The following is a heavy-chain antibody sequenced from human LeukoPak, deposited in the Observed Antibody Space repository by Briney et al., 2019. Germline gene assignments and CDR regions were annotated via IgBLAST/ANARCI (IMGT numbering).Heavy chain of an antibody. CDR2: INPSGGST. CDR1: GYTFTGYY. CDR3: ARDRYYDSSGYYYVLDAFDI. D-gene: IGHD3-22*01. V-gene: IGHV1-46*01. Sequence: SVKVSCKASGYTFTGYYMHWVRQAPGQGLEWMGIINPSGGSTSYAQKFQGRVTMTRDTSTSTVYMELSSLRSEDTAVYYCARDRYYDSSGYYYVLDAFDIWGQGTMVTVSS. J-gene: IGHJ3*02.